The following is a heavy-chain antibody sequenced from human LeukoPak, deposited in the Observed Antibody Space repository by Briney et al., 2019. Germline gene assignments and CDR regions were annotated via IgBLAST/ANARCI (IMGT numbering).Heavy chain of an antibody. V-gene: IGHV3-21*01. CDR2: ISSSSSYI. Sequence: PGGSLRLSCAASGFTFSSYSMNWVRQAPGKGLEWVSSISSSSSYIHYADSVKGRFTISRDNAKNSLYLQMNSLRAEDTAVYYCARDSSGWYIWDYWGQGTLVTVSS. CDR3: ARDSSGWYIWDY. D-gene: IGHD6-19*01. J-gene: IGHJ4*02. CDR1: GFTFSSYS.